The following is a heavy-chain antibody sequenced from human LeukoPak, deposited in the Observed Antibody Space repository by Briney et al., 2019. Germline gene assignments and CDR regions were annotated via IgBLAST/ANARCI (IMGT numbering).Heavy chain of an antibody. CDR1: GFTFSTYD. D-gene: IGHD2-15*01. CDR2: IDTSGDT. J-gene: IGHJ4*02. V-gene: IGHV3-13*01. Sequence: QPGGSLRLSCAASGFTFSTYDMHWVRQATGKGLEWVSAIDTSGDTYYLGSVKGRFTISRENAKNSLYLQMNSLRVGDTAVYYCARVSCSGGSCYFGHWGQGTLVTVSS. CDR3: ARVSCSGGSCYFGH.